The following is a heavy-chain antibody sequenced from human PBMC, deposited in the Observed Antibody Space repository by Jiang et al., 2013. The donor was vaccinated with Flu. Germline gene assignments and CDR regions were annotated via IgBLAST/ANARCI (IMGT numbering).Heavy chain of an antibody. Sequence: GSGLVKPSETLSLICTVSGGSIRTTGYYWGWIRQSPVKGLEWIGSLFYSGSTYYNPSLKSRVTISVDTSKNQFSLRLSSVTAADTAVYYCGGSNYGIEYFQHWGQGTLVTVSS. CDR3: GGSNYGIEYFQH. D-gene: IGHD3-10*01. J-gene: IGHJ1*01. CDR1: GGSIRTTGYY. CDR2: LFYSGST. V-gene: IGHV4-39*01.